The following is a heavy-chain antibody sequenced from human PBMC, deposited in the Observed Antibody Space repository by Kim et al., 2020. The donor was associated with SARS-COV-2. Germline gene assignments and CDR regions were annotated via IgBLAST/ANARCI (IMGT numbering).Heavy chain of an antibody. CDR1: GGSISSYY. J-gene: IGHJ5*02. CDR3: ARHLFKGSGYDHP. D-gene: IGHD5-12*01. V-gene: IGHV4-59*08. CDR2: IYYSGST. Sequence: SETLSLTCTVSGGSISSYYWSWIRQPPGKGLEWIGYIYYSGSTNYNPSLKSRVTISVDTSKNQFSLKLSSVTAADTAVYYCARHLFKGSGYDHPWGQGTLVTVSS.